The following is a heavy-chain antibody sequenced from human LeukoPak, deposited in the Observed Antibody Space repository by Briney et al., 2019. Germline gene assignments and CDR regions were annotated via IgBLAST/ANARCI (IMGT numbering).Heavy chain of an antibody. V-gene: IGHV1-2*02. CDR1: GYTFTSYY. D-gene: IGHD3-10*01. J-gene: IGHJ5*02. Sequence: ASVKVSCKASGYTFTSYYMHWVRQAPGQGLEWMGWINPNSGGTNYAQKFQGRVTMTRDTSISTAYMELSRLRSDDTAVYYCARGQPLERGRLNWFDPWGQGTLVTVSS. CDR3: ARGQPLERGRLNWFDP. CDR2: INPNSGGT.